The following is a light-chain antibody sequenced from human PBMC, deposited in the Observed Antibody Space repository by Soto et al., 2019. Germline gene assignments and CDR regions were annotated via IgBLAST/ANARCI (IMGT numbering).Light chain of an antibody. CDR2: WAS. Sequence: DIVMTQSPDSLAVSLGERATINCKSSQSVLYSSNSKNYLAWYQQKPGQPPKLLIYWASNRAPGIPARFSGGGSGTDFTLTISSLEPEDFAIYYCQQRSNWPPTFGQGTRLEIK. V-gene: IGKV4-1*01. J-gene: IGKJ5*01. CDR1: QSVLYSSNSKNY. CDR3: QQRSNWPPT.